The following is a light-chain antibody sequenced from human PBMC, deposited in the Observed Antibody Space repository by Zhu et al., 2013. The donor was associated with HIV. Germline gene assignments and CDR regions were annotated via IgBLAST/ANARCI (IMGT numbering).Light chain of an antibody. Sequence: EIVLTQSPGTLSLSPGERATLSCRASQSVSSSYLAWYQLKPGQAPRLLIYGASSRATGIPDRFSGSGSGTDFTLTITRLEPEDFAVYFCQQYDSSPKTFGQGTKVEIK. CDR3: QQYDSSPKT. V-gene: IGKV3-20*01. CDR1: QSVSSSY. J-gene: IGKJ1*01. CDR2: GAS.